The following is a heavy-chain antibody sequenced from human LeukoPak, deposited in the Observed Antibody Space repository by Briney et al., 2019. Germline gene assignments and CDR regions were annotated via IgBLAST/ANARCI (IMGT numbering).Heavy chain of an antibody. CDR1: GYTFTGYY. CDR2: INSNSGGT. CDR3: ARAWYTAMAGGDTGMDV. D-gene: IGHD5-18*01. V-gene: IGHV1-2*02. Sequence: GASVKVSCKGSGYTFTGYYMHWVRQAPGQGLEWMGWINSNSGGTNYAQKFQGRVTMTRDTSISTAYMELSRLRSDDTAVYYCARAWYTAMAGGDTGMDVWGQGTTVTVSS. J-gene: IGHJ6*02.